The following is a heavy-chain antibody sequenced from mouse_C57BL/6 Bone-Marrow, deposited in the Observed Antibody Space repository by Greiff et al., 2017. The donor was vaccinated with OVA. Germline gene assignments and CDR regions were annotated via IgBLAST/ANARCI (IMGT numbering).Heavy chain of an antibody. J-gene: IGHJ2*01. V-gene: IGHV5-4*01. CDR1: GFTFSSYA. CDR2: ISDGGSYT. Sequence: EVQLVESGGGLVKPGGSLKLSCAASGFTFSSYAMSWVRQTPEKRLEWVANISDGGSYTYYPDNVKGRFTISRDNAKNNLYLQMSHLKSEDTAMYCCARRLLRRYFDYWGQGTTLTVSS. CDR3: ARRLLRRYFDY. D-gene: IGHD2-3*01.